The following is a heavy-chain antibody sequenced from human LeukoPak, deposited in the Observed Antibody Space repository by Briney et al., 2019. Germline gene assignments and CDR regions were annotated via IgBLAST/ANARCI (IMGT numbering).Heavy chain of an antibody. CDR3: ARQNVITFGGVIVIPAVDY. J-gene: IGHJ4*02. V-gene: IGHV1-18*04. CDR2: INTYNGNT. CDR1: GYTFTGYY. D-gene: IGHD3-16*02. Sequence: ASVKVSCKASGYTFTGYYMHWVRQAPGQGLEWLGWINTYNGNTDYAQKLQGRVTMTTDTSTTTAYMELRSLRSDDTATYYCARQNVITFGGVIVIPAVDYWGQGTLVTVSS.